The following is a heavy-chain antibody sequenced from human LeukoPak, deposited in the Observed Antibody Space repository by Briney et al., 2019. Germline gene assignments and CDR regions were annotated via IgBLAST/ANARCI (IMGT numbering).Heavy chain of an antibody. CDR2: ISSSSSYI. V-gene: IGHV3-21*01. Sequence: SGGSLRLSCAASGFTFSNYSMNWVRQAPGKGLEWVSCISSSSSYIYYADSMKGRFTISRDNAKNSLYLQMNSLRAEDTAVYYCARAYGLGYCSGGSCPRGQGTLVTVSS. J-gene: IGHJ4*02. CDR3: ARAYGLGYCSGGSCP. D-gene: IGHD2-15*01. CDR1: GFTFSNYS.